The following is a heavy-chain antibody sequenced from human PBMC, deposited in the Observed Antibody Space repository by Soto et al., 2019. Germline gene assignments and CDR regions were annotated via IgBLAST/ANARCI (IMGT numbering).Heavy chain of an antibody. V-gene: IGHV3-21*02. CDR3: ARSPRSESLVVVVRTLDY. CDR1: GFDFTTYT. CDR2: ISRTANYI. Sequence: VQLEESGGGLVKPGESLRLSCAASGFDFTTYTMNWVRQAPGKGLEWVSSISRTANYIYYANSLKGRFSISRDNAGKSLFLNMSGLTVADTAVYYCARSPRSESLVVVVRTLDYWGQGTLVTVSS. J-gene: IGHJ4*02. D-gene: IGHD2-21*01.